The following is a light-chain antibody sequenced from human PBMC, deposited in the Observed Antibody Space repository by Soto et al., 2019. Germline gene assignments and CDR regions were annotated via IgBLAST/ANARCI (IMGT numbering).Light chain of an antibody. J-gene: IGKJ1*01. CDR3: LQHNAYPWT. Sequence: DIQMTQSPSSLSASVGDRVTITCRASQDIRNNLGWYQQEPGKAPKRLQGGGPSRFSGSGSGTEFTRTISSLQPEDFATYYCLQHNAYPWTFGQGTQVDIK. CDR1: QDIRNN. V-gene: IGKV1-17*01.